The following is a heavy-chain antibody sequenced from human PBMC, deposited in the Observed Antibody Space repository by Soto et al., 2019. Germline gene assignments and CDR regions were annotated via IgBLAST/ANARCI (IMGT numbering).Heavy chain of an antibody. D-gene: IGHD3-10*01. CDR1: GGTFSSYA. Sequence: SVKVSCKASGGTFSSYAISWVRQAPGQGLEWMGGIIPIFGTANYAQKFQGRVTITADESTSTAYMELSSLRSEDTAVYYCARDMVLWFGKSQYYYGMDVWGQGTTVTVSS. CDR2: IIPIFGTA. CDR3: ARDMVLWFGKSQYYYGMDV. V-gene: IGHV1-69*13. J-gene: IGHJ6*02.